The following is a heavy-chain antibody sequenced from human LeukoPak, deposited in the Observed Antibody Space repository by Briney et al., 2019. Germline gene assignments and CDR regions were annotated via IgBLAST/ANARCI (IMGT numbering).Heavy chain of an antibody. V-gene: IGHV4-34*01. J-gene: IGHJ5*02. CDR1: GVSSSAAY. CDR2: INNRGSK. CDR3: AGGFGVVMTWFDP. D-gene: IGHD2-8*01. Sequence: PSETLSLTCAVYGVSSSAAYWSWIRQSPGKGLEWIGEINNRGSKNYNPSLKSRVTISVDTSKNQFSLRLSSVTAADTAVYYCAGGFGVVMTWFDPWGQGTLVTVSS.